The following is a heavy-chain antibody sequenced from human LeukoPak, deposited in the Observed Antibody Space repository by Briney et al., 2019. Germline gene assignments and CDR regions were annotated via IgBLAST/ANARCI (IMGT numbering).Heavy chain of an antibody. CDR3: ARQPRLNTRYCSGGSCSPAINWFDP. CDR1: GGSISSSSYY. Sequence: SETLSLTCTVSGGSISSSSYYWGWIRQPPGKGLEWIANIFYSGSTYYNPSLKSRVTISVDTSKNQFSLKLSSVTAADTAVYYCARQPRLNTRYCSGGSCSPAINWFDPWGQGTLVTVSS. V-gene: IGHV4-39*07. J-gene: IGHJ5*02. CDR2: IFYSGST. D-gene: IGHD2-15*01.